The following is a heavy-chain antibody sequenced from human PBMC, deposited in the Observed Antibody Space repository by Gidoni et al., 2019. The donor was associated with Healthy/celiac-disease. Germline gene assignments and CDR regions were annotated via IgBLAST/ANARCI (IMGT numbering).Heavy chain of an antibody. CDR1: GFTFSSYA. CDR3: AKNLGSGSLIVSIFDY. J-gene: IGHJ4*02. CDR2: ISGSGGST. V-gene: IGHV3-23*01. D-gene: IGHD3-3*01. Sequence: EVQLLESGGGLVQPGGSLRLSCDASGFTFSSYAMSWVRQAPGKGLEWVSAISGSGGSTYYADSVKGRFTISRDNSKNTLYLQMNSLRAEDTAVYYCAKNLGSGSLIVSIFDYWGQGTLVTVSS.